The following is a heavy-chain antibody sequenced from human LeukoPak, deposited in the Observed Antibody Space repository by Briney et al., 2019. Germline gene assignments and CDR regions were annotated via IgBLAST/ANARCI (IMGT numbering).Heavy chain of an antibody. D-gene: IGHD5-12*01. CDR2: ITSSSTI. J-gene: IGHJ4*02. Sequence: GGSLRLSCAASGFTFSSYSMHWVRQTPGKGLECVSYITSSSTIYYADSVKGRFTISRDNAKNSLYLQMNSLRAEDTAVYYCARDVVDNWGQGTLVTVSS. CDR1: GFTFSSYS. CDR3: ARDVVDN. V-gene: IGHV3-48*04.